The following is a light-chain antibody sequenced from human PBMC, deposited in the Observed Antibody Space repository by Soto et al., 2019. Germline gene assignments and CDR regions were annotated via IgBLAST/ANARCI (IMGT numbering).Light chain of an antibody. CDR2: AAS. CDR1: QVISSY. CDR3: QQLNSFPIT. J-gene: IGKJ5*01. Sequence: DIQLTQAPSFLSSSAGDRVTITCQASQVISSYLAWYQQKPGRAPKLLIYAASTLQSGVPSRFSGSGSGTEFTLTITSLQPEDFATYYCQQLNSFPITFGQGTRLEIK. V-gene: IGKV1-9*01.